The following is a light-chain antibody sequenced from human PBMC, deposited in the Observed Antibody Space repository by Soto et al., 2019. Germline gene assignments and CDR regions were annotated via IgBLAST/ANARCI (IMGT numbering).Light chain of an antibody. CDR1: QSISTW. CDR2: DAS. CDR3: QQYMNYAT. V-gene: IGKV1-5*01. Sequence: DIQRTQSPSTLSPYVGDRVTFTCRASQSISTWLAWYQQKPGKAPKLLIYDASSLQSDVPSMFSGSGSGTEFPLTISALQTDDVASYYCQQYMNYATFGQGTKVEIK. J-gene: IGKJ1*01.